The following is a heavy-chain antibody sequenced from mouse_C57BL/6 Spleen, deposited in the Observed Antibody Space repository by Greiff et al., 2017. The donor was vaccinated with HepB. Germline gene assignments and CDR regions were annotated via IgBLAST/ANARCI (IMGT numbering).Heavy chain of an antibody. V-gene: IGHV1-42*01. Sequence: VQLQQSGPELVKPGASVKISCKASGYSFTGYYMNWVKQSPEKSLEWIGEINPSTGGTTYNQKFKAKATLTVDKSSSTAYMQLKSLTSEDSAVYYCARRYGSSFPYFDYWGQGTTLTVSS. CDR2: INPSTGGT. CDR3: ARRYGSSFPYFDY. D-gene: IGHD1-1*01. CDR1: GYSFTGYY. J-gene: IGHJ2*01.